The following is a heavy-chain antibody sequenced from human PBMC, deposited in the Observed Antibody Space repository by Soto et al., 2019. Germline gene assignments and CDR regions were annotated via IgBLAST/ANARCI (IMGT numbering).Heavy chain of an antibody. J-gene: IGHJ6*02. CDR2: ISGSGGST. V-gene: IGHV3-23*01. Sequence: GGSLRLSCAASGFTFSSYAMSWVRQAPGKGLEWVSAISGSGGSTYYADSVKGRFTISRDNSKNTLYLQMNSLRAEDTAVYYCAKDSAGGPPYYYYGMDVWGQGTTVTVSS. CDR1: GFTFSSYA. CDR3: AKDSAGGPPYYYYGMDV. D-gene: IGHD6-13*01.